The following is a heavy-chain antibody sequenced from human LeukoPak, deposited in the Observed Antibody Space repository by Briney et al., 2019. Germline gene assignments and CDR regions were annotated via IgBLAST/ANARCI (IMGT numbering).Heavy chain of an antibody. V-gene: IGHV3-30*02. J-gene: IGHJ4*02. D-gene: IGHD3-10*01. Sequence: GGSLRLSCAASGFTFSSYGMSWVRQAPGKGLEWVAFIRYDGSNKYYADSVKGRFTISRDNSKNTLYLQMNSLRAEDTAVYYCAWWFGELYHSDYWGQGTLVTVSS. CDR2: IRYDGSNK. CDR1: GFTFSSYG. CDR3: AWWFGELYHSDY.